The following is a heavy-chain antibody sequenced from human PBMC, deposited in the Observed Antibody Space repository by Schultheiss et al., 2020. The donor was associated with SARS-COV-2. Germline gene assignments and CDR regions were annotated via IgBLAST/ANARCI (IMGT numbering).Heavy chain of an antibody. D-gene: IGHD5-18*01. Sequence: GGSLRLSCAASGFAFNNAWMSWVRQAPGKGLEWVGRIKSQSAGGTADYAAPVKGRFTISRDDSKNTLYLQMNSLKTEDTAVYYCAHEGWDGTVGRTTGIPDGLFDYWGQGTLVTVSS. CDR3: AHEGWDGTVGRTTGIPDGLFDY. J-gene: IGHJ4*02. CDR1: GFAFNNAW. V-gene: IGHV3-15*01. CDR2: IKSQSAGGTA.